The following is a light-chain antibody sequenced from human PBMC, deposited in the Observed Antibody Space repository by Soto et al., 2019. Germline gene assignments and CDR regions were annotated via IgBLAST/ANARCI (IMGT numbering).Light chain of an antibody. CDR1: QSIYGN. V-gene: IGKV3-20*01. CDR2: AAS. J-gene: IGKJ4*01. Sequence: EIVLTQSPATLSLSPGERVTLSCRASQSIYGNLAWYQQKPGQAPRLLVYAASARATGIPARFSGSGSGTDFTLTISRLEPEDFAVYYCQQYGSSPPVTFGGGTKVDIK. CDR3: QQYGSSPPVT.